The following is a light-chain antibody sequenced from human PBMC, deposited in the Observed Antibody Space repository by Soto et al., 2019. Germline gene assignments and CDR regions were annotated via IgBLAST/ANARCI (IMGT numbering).Light chain of an antibody. CDR2: GAY. CDR1: QTIGNK. J-gene: IGKJ5*01. Sequence: EVVLAQSPAPLSVSPWERVTVSCRDTQTIGNKLAWYLQRPGQAPRLLMYGAYTRATGIPVRFSGSGSGTEFTLTITSLQSEDSAVYYCQQXNSWPPVTFGQGTRLEIK. V-gene: IGKV3-15*01. CDR3: QQXNSWPPVT.